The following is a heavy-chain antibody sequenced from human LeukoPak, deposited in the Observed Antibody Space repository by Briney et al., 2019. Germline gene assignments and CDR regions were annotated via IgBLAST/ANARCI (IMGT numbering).Heavy chain of an antibody. V-gene: IGHV3-21*01. CDR3: ARDRLTYFDY. CDR1: GFTFSSYS. CDR2: ISSSSSYI. Sequence: GGSLRLSCAASGFTFSSYSMNWVRKAPGKGLEWVSSISSSSSYIYYADSAKGRFTISRDNAKNSLYLQMNSLRAEDTAVYYCARDRLTYFDYWGQGTLVTVSS. D-gene: IGHD3-16*01. J-gene: IGHJ4*02.